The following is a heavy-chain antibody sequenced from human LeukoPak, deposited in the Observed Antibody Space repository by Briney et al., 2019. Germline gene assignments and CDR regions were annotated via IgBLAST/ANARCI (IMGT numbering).Heavy chain of an antibody. Sequence: DPSETLSLTCTVSGGSISTYYWNWIRQPPGKGLEWTGYIYSSGSTNYNPSLKSRVTISVDRSKNQFSLKLNSVTAADTAVYYCARGVPYYYDSSGYPFEYWGQGTLVTVSS. V-gene: IGHV4-59*12. J-gene: IGHJ4*02. CDR3: ARGVPYYYDSSGYPFEY. CDR1: GGSISTYY. CDR2: IYSSGST. D-gene: IGHD3-22*01.